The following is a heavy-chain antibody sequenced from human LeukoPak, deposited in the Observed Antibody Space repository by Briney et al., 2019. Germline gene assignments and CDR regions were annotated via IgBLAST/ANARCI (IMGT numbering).Heavy chain of an antibody. D-gene: IGHD6-13*01. CDR1: DDSISIYY. CDR2: IDHTGST. CDR3: ARTSSSWLYYFDY. J-gene: IGHJ4*02. V-gene: IGHV4-4*08. Sequence: PSETLSLTCSVSDDSISIYYWSWIRQPPGKGLEWIGYIDHTGSTNYNPSLNTRVTISVDTSKNQFSLKLSSVTAADTAVYYCARTSSSWLYYFDYWGQGTLVTVSS.